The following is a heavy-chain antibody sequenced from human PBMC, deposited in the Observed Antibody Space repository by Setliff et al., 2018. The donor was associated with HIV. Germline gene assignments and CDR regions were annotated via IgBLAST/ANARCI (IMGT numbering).Heavy chain of an antibody. V-gene: IGHV3-48*04. Sequence: PGGSLRLSCAASGFSFSDYHMNWVRRAPGKGLEWISFISSSSSPIYYADSVKGRFTISRDNAKNSLYLQMNSLRAEDTAVYYCARLGSHCKNAFCPPYWGQGTLVTVSS. D-gene: IGHD2-15*01. CDR2: ISSSSSPI. CDR1: GFSFSDYH. CDR3: ARLGSHCKNAFCPPY. J-gene: IGHJ4*02.